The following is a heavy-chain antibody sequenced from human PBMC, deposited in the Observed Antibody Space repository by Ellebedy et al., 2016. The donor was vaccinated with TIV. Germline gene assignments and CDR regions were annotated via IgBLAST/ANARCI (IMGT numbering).Heavy chain of an antibody. CDR3: ARSRIAVAGCFDY. J-gene: IGHJ4*02. Sequence: GESLKISCAASGFTFSSYGMHWVRQAPGKGLEWVAVISYDGSNKYYADSVKGRFTISRDNSKNTLYLQMNSLRAEDTAVYYCARSRIAVAGCFDYWGQGTLVTVSS. V-gene: IGHV3-30*03. CDR1: GFTFSSYG. CDR2: ISYDGSNK. D-gene: IGHD6-19*01.